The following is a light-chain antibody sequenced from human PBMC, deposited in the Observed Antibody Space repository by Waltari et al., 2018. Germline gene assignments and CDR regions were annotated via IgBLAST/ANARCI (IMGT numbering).Light chain of an antibody. Sequence: DIQLTQSPYFLSASVGDRVTITCLASQGISSYLAWYQQKPGKAPKLLIYAVSTLQSGVPARFSGSGSGTEFTLTISSLHPEDVAAYYCQQHHGYPITYGQGTRLDIK. J-gene: IGKJ5*01. CDR1: QGISSY. V-gene: IGKV1-9*01. CDR3: QQHHGYPIT. CDR2: AVS.